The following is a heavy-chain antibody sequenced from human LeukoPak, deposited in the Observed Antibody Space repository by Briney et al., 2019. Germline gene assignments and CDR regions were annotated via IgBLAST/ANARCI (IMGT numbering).Heavy chain of an antibody. CDR1: GFTFDDYG. CDR3: ATYYYDSSGYYRGYYFDY. CDR2: INWNGGST. J-gene: IGHJ4*02. D-gene: IGHD3-22*01. V-gene: IGHV3-20*04. Sequence: PGGSLRLSCAASGFTFDDYGMSWVRPAPGKGLEWVSGINWNGGSTGYADSVKGRFTISRDNAKNSLYLQMNSLRAEDTALYYCATYYYDSSGYYRGYYFDYWGQGTLVTVSS.